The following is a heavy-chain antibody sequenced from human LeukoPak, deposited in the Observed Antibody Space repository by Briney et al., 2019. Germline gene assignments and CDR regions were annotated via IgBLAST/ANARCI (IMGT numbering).Heavy chain of an antibody. D-gene: IGHD3-10*01. V-gene: IGHV4-61*01. CDR2: IDYNGRT. CDR1: GGSVSSGTYF. CDR3: ATGITEAAPTH. Sequence: PSETLSLTCTVSGGSVSSGTYFLNWIRQPPGKGLEWIGYIDYNGRTNYNPSLKSRVIISVDTSKNQFPLKLSSVTPTDTAVYYCATGITEAAPTHWGQGTLVTVSS. J-gene: IGHJ4*02.